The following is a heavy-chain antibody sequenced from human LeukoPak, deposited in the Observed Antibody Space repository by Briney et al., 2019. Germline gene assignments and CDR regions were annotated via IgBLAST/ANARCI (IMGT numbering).Heavy chain of an antibody. J-gene: IGHJ4*02. CDR3: ARGEYQLPGDS. CDR2: INQDGSEK. V-gene: IGHV3-7*03. CDR1: GFTFSTYW. Sequence: GXXRLSCAASGFTFSTYWMSWVRQAPGKGLEWVANINQDGSEKYYVDSVKGRFTISRDNAKKSLYLQMNSLRAEDTAVYYCARGEYQLPGDSWGQGTLVTVSS. D-gene: IGHD2-2*01.